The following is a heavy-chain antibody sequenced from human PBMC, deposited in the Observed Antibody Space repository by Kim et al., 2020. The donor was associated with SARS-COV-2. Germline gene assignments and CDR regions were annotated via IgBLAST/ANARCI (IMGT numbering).Heavy chain of an antibody. CDR2: ISASGATA. J-gene: IGHJ2*01. CDR3: AKLNDYGDYLQWYFDL. D-gene: IGHD4-17*01. Sequence: GGSLRLSCAASGFTFSSYSMSWVRQAPEKGLEWVANISASGATAYYVDSVKGRFTISRDNSKNTLYLQMNSLRAEDTAVYYCAKLNDYGDYLQWYFDLWGRGTLVTVSS. V-gene: IGHV3-23*01. CDR1: GFTFSSYS.